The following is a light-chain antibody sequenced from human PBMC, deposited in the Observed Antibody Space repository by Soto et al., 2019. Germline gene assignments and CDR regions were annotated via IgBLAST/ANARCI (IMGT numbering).Light chain of an antibody. CDR2: EAS. CDR3: QQYKSYWT. J-gene: IGKJ1*01. Sequence: DIQMTQSPATLSASVGDSVTITCRASQSITNWLAWYQLKPGKAPKLLIHEASNLHSGVSSRFTGSGSGTDFTLTITRLQPEDFATYYCQQYKSYWTFGQGTRVDLK. V-gene: IGKV1-5*03. CDR1: QSITNW.